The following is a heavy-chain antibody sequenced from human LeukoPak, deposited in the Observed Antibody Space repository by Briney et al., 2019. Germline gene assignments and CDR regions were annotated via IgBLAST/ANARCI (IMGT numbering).Heavy chain of an antibody. CDR3: ARATLAVYYYYYMDV. V-gene: IGHV1-8*03. CDR2: MNPNSGNT. J-gene: IGHJ6*03. CDR1: GYTFTSYN. D-gene: IGHD2-8*02. Sequence: ASVKVSCKASGYTFTSYNINWVRQATGQGLEWMGWMNPNSGNTGYAQKFQGRVTITRNTSISTAYMELSSLRSEDTAVYYCARATLAVYYYYYMDVWGKGTTVTVSS.